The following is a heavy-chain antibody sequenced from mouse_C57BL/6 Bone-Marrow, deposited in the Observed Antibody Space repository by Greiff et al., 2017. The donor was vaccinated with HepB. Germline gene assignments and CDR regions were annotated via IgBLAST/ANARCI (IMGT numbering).Heavy chain of an antibody. CDR1: GYTFTSYW. V-gene: IGHV1-53*01. CDR3: ARWGYYGSSYRYYAMDY. Sequence: QVQLQQPGTELVKPGASVKLSCKASGYTFTSYWMHWVKQRPGQGLEWIGNINPSNGGTNYNEKFKSKATLTVDKSSSTAYMQLSSLTSEDSAVYYCARWGYYGSSYRYYAMDYWGQGTSVTVSS. J-gene: IGHJ4*01. D-gene: IGHD1-1*01. CDR2: INPSNGGT.